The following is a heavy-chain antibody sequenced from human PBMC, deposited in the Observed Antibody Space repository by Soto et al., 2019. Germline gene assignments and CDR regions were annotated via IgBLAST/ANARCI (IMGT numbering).Heavy chain of an antibody. J-gene: IGHJ4*02. CDR3: ARSMHYSDGSNYSPFDY. Sequence: SETLSLTCTVSGGSISSYYWSWIRQPPGKGLEWIGYIYYCGSTNYNPSLKSRVTISVDTSKNQFSLKLSSVTAADTAVYYCARSMHYSDGSNYSPFDYWGQGTLVTVSS. CDR1: GGSISSYY. D-gene: IGHD3-22*01. V-gene: IGHV4-59*12. CDR2: IYYCGST.